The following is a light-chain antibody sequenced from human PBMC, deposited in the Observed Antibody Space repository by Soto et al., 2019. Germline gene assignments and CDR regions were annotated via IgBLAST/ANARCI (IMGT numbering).Light chain of an antibody. J-gene: IGKJ2*01. Sequence: DVVMTQSPLSLPVTLGQSASISCRSTQSPLYIDGNTYLNWFQQRPGQSPRRLMYKVSNRDYGAPHRFSGGCPGTDLPLTISRLETELGAVYYCLQGPHWRYTVRPGTKLEIK. V-gene: IGKV2-30*01. CDR2: KVS. CDR1: QSPLYIDGNTY. CDR3: LQGPHWRYT.